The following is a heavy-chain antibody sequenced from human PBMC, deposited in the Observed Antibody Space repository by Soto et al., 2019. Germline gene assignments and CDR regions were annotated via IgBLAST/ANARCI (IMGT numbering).Heavy chain of an antibody. CDR1: GYTFTSYG. V-gene: IGHV1-18*01. CDR2: ISAYNGNT. Sequence: ASVKVSCKASGYTFTSYGISWVRQAPGQGPEWMGWISAYNGNTNYAQKLQGRVTMTTDTSTSTAYMELRSLRSDDTAVYYYARAPPYVWGSYRVNYYYYGMDVWGQGTTVTVSS. J-gene: IGHJ6*02. CDR3: ARAPPYVWGSYRVNYYYYGMDV. D-gene: IGHD3-16*02.